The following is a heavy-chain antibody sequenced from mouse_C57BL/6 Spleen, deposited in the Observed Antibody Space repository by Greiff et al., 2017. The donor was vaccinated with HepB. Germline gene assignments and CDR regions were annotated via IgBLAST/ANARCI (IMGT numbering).Heavy chain of an antibody. CDR2: IDPSDSDT. CDR1: GYTFTSYW. D-gene: IGHD4-1*01. Sequence: QVQLQQPGAELVRPGSSVKLSCKASGYTFTSYWMHWVKQRPIQGLEWIGNIDPSDSDTHYNQKFKDKATLTVDKSSSTAYMQLSSLTSEDSAVYYCARGGKKLALYFDYWGQGTTLTVSS. V-gene: IGHV1-52*01. CDR3: ARGGKKLALYFDY. J-gene: IGHJ2*01.